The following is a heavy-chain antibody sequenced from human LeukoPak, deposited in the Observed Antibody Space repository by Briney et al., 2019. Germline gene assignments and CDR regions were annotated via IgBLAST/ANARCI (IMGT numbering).Heavy chain of an antibody. CDR1: GFTVSSNY. Sequence: PGGSLRLSCAASGFTVSSNYMSWVRQAPGKGLEWVSVISGSGGSTYYADSVKGRFTISRDNSKNTLYLQMNSLRAEDTAVYYCAKESAYCGSGCRPLSDYWGQGTLVTVSS. CDR3: AKESAYCGSGCRPLSDY. J-gene: IGHJ4*02. CDR2: ISGSGGST. V-gene: IGHV3-23*01. D-gene: IGHD2-21*02.